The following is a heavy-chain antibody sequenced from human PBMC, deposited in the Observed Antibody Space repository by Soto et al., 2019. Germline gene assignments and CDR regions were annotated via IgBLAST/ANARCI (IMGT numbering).Heavy chain of an antibody. CDR3: AKGMGSGLLPSVNY. V-gene: IGHV3-23*01. CDR1: GFTFSSYA. D-gene: IGHD6-19*01. J-gene: IGHJ4*02. CDR2: ISGSGGST. Sequence: GGSLRLSCAASGFTFSSYAMSWVRQAPGKGLEWVSAISGSGGSTYYADSVKGRFTISRDNSKNTLYLQMNSLRAEDTAVYYCAKGMGSGLLPSVNYWGQGTLVTVSS.